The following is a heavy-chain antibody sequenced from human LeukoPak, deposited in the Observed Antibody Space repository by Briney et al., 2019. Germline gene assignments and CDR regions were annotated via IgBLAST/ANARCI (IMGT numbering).Heavy chain of an antibody. CDR2: INHSGST. J-gene: IGHJ3*02. V-gene: IGHV4-34*01. CDR3: ARLSSWALDAFDI. Sequence: SETLSLTCAVYGGSFSGYYWSWIRQPPGKGLEWIGEINHSGSTNYNPSLKSRVTISVDTSKNQFSLKLSSVTAADTAVYYCARLSSWALDAFDIWGQGTMVTVSS. D-gene: IGHD6-13*01. CDR1: GGSFSGYY.